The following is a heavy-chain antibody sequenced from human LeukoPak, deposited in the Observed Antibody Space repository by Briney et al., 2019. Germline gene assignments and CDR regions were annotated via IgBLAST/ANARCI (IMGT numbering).Heavy chain of an antibody. D-gene: IGHD2-21*01. V-gene: IGHV3-23*01. CDR2: ISDSGDSA. CDR3: EKAGRHKSSAP. CDR1: GFTFSSYA. Sequence: PGGSLRLSCTASGFTFSSYAMTWVRQPPGKGLEWVSAISDSGDSAFSADPVKGRFTISRDNSKNTLYLQMNSLRAEDTAVYYCEKAGRHKSSAPGGQGTRVTVSS. J-gene: IGHJ1*01.